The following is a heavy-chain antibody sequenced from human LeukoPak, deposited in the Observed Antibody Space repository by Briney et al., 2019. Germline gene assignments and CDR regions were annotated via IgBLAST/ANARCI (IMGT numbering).Heavy chain of an antibody. D-gene: IGHD3-22*01. V-gene: IGHV4-39*07. J-gene: IGHJ4*02. Sequence: SETQSLTCTVSGASISSSSYYWAWIRQPPGKGLEWIGSVHYSGSIYYNPSLKSRATLSVDTSKNEFSLRLTSVTAADTALYFCTVGANYYDRNTAYFIDYWGQGTLVTVSS. CDR2: VHYSGSI. CDR1: GASISSSSYY. CDR3: TVGANYYDRNTAYFIDY.